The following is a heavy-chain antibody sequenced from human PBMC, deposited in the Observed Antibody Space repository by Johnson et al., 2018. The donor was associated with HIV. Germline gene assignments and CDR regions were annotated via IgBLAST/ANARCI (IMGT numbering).Heavy chain of an antibody. V-gene: IGHV3-66*02. D-gene: IGHD4-23*01. CDR2: IYSGGRT. Sequence: MLLVESGGGLVQPGGSLRLSCAASGFTVSSNYMSWVRQAPGKGLEWVSVIYSGGRTHYADSVKGRVTISRDNSKNTLYLQMNSLCAEDTAVYYCAKVGATVITPGGEAFDIWGQGTMVTVSS. CDR1: GFTVSSNY. J-gene: IGHJ3*02. CDR3: AKVGATVITPGGEAFDI.